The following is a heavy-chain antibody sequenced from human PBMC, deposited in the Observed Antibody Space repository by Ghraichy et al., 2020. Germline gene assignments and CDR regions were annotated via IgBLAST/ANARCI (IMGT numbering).Heavy chain of an antibody. V-gene: IGHV4-61*02. D-gene: IGHD6-13*01. J-gene: IGHJ4*02. CDR2: IYTSGST. CDR1: GGSISSGSYY. CDR3: ARVGPAGSSWYSDYGDRGPYFDY. Sequence: SETLSLTCTVSGGSISSGSYYWSWIRQPAGKGLEWIGRIYTSGSTNYNPSLKSRVTISVDTSKNQFSLKLSSVTAADTAVYYCARVGPAGSSWYSDYGDRGPYFDYWGQGTLVTVSS.